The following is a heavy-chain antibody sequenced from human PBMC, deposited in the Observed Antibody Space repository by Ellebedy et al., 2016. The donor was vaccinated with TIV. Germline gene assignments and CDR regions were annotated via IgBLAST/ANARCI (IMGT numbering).Heavy chain of an antibody. Sequence: MPGGSLRLSCTVSGGSISSYYWSWIRQPPGKGLEWIGYISYSGSTNYNPSLKSRVTISVDTYKNQFSLRLSSVTAADTAVYYCARQLEAYCGGDCYSQYNWFDPWGQGTLVTVSS. J-gene: IGHJ5*02. D-gene: IGHD2-21*02. CDR3: ARQLEAYCGGDCYSQYNWFDP. V-gene: IGHV4-59*08. CDR2: ISYSGST. CDR1: GGSISSYY.